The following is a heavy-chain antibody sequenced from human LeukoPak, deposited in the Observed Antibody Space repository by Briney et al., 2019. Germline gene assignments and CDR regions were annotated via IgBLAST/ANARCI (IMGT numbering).Heavy chain of an antibody. D-gene: IGHD1-26*01. CDR2: INPDSGDS. Sequence: ASVKVSCKASGCTFTDYFIHWVRQAPGQGLEWVGWINPDSGDSLHARKFLDSVTMTRDTSTSTAYMELSRLTSDDTAVYFCVRDRGSKSAFIYTYYMDVWGKGTTVTVSS. V-gene: IGHV1-2*02. CDR1: GCTFTDYF. CDR3: VRDRGSKSAFIYTYYMDV. J-gene: IGHJ6*03.